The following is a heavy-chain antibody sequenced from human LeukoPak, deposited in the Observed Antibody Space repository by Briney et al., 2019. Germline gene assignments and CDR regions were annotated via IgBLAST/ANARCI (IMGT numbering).Heavy chain of an antibody. CDR2: INTDGTST. D-gene: IGHD2-2*01. CDR1: GFTFSDYW. Sequence: PGGSLRLSCAASGFTFSDYWIHWVRQAPGKGLVWVSRINTDGTSTTYADSVRGRFTISRDNAKNSLYLQVNSLRAEDTAVYYCARTRTQYQLLSPFDYWGRGTLVTVSS. V-gene: IGHV3-74*01. CDR3: ARTRTQYQLLSPFDY. J-gene: IGHJ4*02.